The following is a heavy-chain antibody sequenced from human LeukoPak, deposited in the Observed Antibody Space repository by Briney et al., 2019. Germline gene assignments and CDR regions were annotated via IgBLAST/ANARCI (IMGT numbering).Heavy chain of an antibody. V-gene: IGHV1-69*06. CDR3: ATVPIAAAAYYFDY. CDR1: GYTFTSYA. D-gene: IGHD6-13*01. CDR2: IIPIFGTA. Sequence: GASVKVSCKASGYTFTSYAISWVRQAPGQGLEWMGGIIPIFGTANYAQKFQGRVTITADKSTSTAYMELSSLRSEDTAVYYCATVPIAAAAYYFDYWGQGTLVTVSS. J-gene: IGHJ4*02.